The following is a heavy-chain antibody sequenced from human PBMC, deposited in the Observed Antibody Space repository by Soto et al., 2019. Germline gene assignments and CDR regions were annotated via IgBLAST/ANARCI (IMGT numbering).Heavy chain of an antibody. J-gene: IGHJ3*02. V-gene: IGHV3-30-3*01. Sequence: GGSLRLSCAASAFTFSSYAMHWVRHAPGKGLEWVAVISYDGSNKYYADSVKGRFTISRDNSKNTLYLQMNSLRAEDTAVYYCARDLLVGDYYDSSGYYSAAFDIWGQGTMVTVSS. D-gene: IGHD3-22*01. CDR2: ISYDGSNK. CDR3: ARDLLVGDYYDSSGYYSAAFDI. CDR1: AFTFSSYA.